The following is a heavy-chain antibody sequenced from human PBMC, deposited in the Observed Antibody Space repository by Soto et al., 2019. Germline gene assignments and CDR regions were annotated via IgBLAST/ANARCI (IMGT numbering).Heavy chain of an antibody. CDR3: AREYPENYSDY. J-gene: IGHJ4*02. Sequence: QVQLQESGPGLVKPSETLSLTSTVSGGSVSSGSYYWSWIRQPPGKGLEWIGYIYYSGSTNYYPSLKSRVTISVDTSKNQFSLKLSSVTAAETAVYYCAREYPENYSDYWGQGTLVTVSS. CDR1: GGSVSSGSYY. V-gene: IGHV4-61*01. CDR2: IYYSGST.